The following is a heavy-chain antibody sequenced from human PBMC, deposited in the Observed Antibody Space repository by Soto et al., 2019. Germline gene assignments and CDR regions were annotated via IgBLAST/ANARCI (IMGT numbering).Heavy chain of an antibody. Sequence: QVQLQESGPGLVKPSDTLSLTCAVSGYSISSSNWWGWIRQPPGKGLEWIGYIYYSGTTYYNPSLKSRVTMSVDTSRNQCSLKLTSVTAVDTAVYYCARREIQGPIDYWGQGTLVTVSS. CDR3: ARREIQGPIDY. CDR1: GYSISSSNW. CDR2: IYYSGTT. J-gene: IGHJ4*02. V-gene: IGHV4-28*01. D-gene: IGHD1-26*01.